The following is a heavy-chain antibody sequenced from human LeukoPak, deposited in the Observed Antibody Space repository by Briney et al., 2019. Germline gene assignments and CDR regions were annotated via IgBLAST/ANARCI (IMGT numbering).Heavy chain of an antibody. Sequence: ASETLSLTCSVSGGFISSYYWSWIRQPAGKGLEWIGRIYSSGTTNYSPSLKSRVTMSVDTSKNQFSLRLGSVTAADTAVYFCTRDIVLPTAYWYFDLWGRGTLVTVSS. CDR1: GGFISSYY. CDR2: IYSSGTT. J-gene: IGHJ2*01. D-gene: IGHD2-2*01. CDR3: TRDIVLPTAYWYFDL. V-gene: IGHV4-4*07.